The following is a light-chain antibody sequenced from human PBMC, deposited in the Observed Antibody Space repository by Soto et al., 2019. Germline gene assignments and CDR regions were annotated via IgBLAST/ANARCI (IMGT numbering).Light chain of an antibody. CDR1: QSLSSY. CDR3: QQRSSWPLT. V-gene: IGKV3-11*01. CDR2: DAS. J-gene: IGKJ1*01. Sequence: EIVLTQSPATLSLSPGERATLSCRASQSLSSYLAWYQQKPGQAPRLLIYDASNRATGIPAMFSGSGSGTDFTLTISSLEPEDFAVYYCQQRSSWPLTFGQGTKVEIK.